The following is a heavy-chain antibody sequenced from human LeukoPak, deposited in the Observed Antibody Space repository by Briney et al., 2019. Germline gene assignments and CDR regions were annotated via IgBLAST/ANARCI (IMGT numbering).Heavy chain of an antibody. Sequence: GGSPRLSCAASGFTFSSYWMSWVRQAPGKGLEWVANIKQDGSEKYYVDSVKGRFTISRDNAKNSLYLQMNSLRAEDTAVYYCARDGNVWGATPNWFDPWGQGTLVTVSS. CDR3: ARDGNVWGATPNWFDP. J-gene: IGHJ5*02. V-gene: IGHV3-7*01. CDR1: GFTFSSYW. D-gene: IGHD3-16*01. CDR2: IKQDGSEK.